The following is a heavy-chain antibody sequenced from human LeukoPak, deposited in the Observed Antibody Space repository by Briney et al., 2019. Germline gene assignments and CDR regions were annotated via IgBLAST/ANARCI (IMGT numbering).Heavy chain of an antibody. CDR3: ARKTPMDV. Sequence: GGSLRLSCAASGFTFSSYAMHWVRQAPGKGLEWVSVISYDGSNKYYADSVKGRFTISRDNSKNTLYLQMNSLRAEDTAVYYCARKTPMDVWGKGTTVTVSS. CDR2: ISYDGSNK. CDR1: GFTFSSYA. J-gene: IGHJ6*03. D-gene: IGHD4-23*01. V-gene: IGHV3-30*01.